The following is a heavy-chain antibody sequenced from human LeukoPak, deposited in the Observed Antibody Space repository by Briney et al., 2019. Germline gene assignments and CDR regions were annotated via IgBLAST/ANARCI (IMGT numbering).Heavy chain of an antibody. D-gene: IGHD3-22*01. CDR3: ARARNYYDSSDYYYEGDAFDI. Sequence: SGTLSLTCTVSGGSISSYYWSWIRQPPGKGLECIGYIYYSGSTHYNPSLKSRVTISVDTSKNQFSLKLSSVTAADTAVYFCARARNYYDSSDYYYEGDAFDIWGQGTMVTVSS. J-gene: IGHJ3*02. CDR1: GGSISSYY. V-gene: IGHV4-59*01. CDR2: IYYSGST.